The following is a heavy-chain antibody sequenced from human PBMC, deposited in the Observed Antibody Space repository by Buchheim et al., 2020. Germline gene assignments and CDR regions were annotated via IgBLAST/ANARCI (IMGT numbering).Heavy chain of an antibody. D-gene: IGHD3-16*01. CDR2: IHSSSTNI. CDR3: TRDGGRREDF. Sequence: EVQLVASGGALVQPGGSLRLSCAASGFTFNIYDMTWVRQAPGKGLEWLSYIHSSSTNIKYADSVKGRFTISRDTAKHPLYLQMNSLRDEDTAVYYCTRDGGRREDFWGQGTL. J-gene: IGHJ4*02. V-gene: IGHV3-48*02. CDR1: GFTFNIYD.